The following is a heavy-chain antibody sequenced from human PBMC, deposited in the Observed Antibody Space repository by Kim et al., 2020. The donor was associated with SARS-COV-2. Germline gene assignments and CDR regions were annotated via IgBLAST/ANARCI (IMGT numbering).Heavy chain of an antibody. CDR3: ARGNIPSPLYNAARRRYF. Sequence: SETLSLTCAVYGGSFSGYYWSWIRQPPGKGLEWIGEINHSGSTNYNPSLKSRVTISVDTSKNQFSLKLSSVTAADTAVYYCARGNIPSPLYNAARRRYF. CDR1: GGSFSGYY. D-gene: IGHD6-6*01. J-gene: IGHJ2*01. CDR2: INHSGST. V-gene: IGHV4-34*01.